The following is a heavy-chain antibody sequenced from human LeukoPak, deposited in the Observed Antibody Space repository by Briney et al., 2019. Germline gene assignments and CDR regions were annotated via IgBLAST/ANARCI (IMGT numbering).Heavy chain of an antibody. J-gene: IGHJ5*02. Sequence: AETLSLTRTVSGGSISSYYWSWIRQLAGKGLEWIGRIYTSGSTNYNPSLKSRVTMSVDTSKNQFSLKLSSVTAADTAVYYCASDGGGTGTTWWFDPWGQGTLVTVSS. CDR3: ASDGGGTGTTWWFDP. CDR1: GGSISSYY. CDR2: IYTSGST. D-gene: IGHD1-1*01. V-gene: IGHV4-4*07.